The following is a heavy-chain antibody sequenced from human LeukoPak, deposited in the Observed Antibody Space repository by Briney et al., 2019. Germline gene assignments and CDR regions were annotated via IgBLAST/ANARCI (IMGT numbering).Heavy chain of an antibody. Sequence: AAVKVSCKASGYIFISYGMSWVRQAPGQGLEWMGWISAKKGNTNNAQKLQGRVTMTTDTSTSTAYMELRSLRSDDTAVYYCARNKTYSGSYFDAFDIWGQGTMVTASS. D-gene: IGHD1-26*01. J-gene: IGHJ3*02. V-gene: IGHV1-18*01. CDR2: ISAKKGNT. CDR3: ARNKTYSGSYFDAFDI. CDR1: GYIFISYG.